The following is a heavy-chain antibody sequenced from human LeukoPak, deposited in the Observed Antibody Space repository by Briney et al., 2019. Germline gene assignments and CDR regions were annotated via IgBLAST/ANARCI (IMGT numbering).Heavy chain of an antibody. J-gene: IGHJ4*02. Sequence: GGSLRLPCAVSGFPFSIYWMSWVRQAPGKGLEWVANMNQDGTEKYYVDSVKGRFTISRDNAKNSLYLQMNSLRAEDTAVYYCARLPQLAGTECFDYWGQGTLVTVSS. CDR3: ARLPQLAGTECFDY. D-gene: IGHD6-19*01. CDR2: MNQDGTEK. V-gene: IGHV3-7*04. CDR1: GFPFSIYW.